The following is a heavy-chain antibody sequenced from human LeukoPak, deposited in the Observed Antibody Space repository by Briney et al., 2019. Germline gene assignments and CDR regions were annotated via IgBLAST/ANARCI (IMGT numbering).Heavy chain of an antibody. Sequence: SETLSLTCSVSGGSITSYYWNWVRQPPGKGLEWIGCFYSSGTTNYNPSLKSRVSISLDTSKNQLSLKLDSVTAADTAVYYCARLQMARGARGWSDPWGQGTLVTVSS. V-gene: IGHV4-4*09. CDR1: GGSITSYY. CDR3: ARLQMARGARGWSDP. J-gene: IGHJ5*02. D-gene: IGHD3-10*01. CDR2: FYSSGTT.